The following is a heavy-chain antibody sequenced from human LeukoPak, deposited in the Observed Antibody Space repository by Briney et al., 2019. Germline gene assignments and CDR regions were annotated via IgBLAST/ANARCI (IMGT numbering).Heavy chain of an antibody. D-gene: IGHD2-15*01. Sequence: SETLSLTCTVSGGSISSYYWSWIRQPPGKGLEWIGRIYTSGSTNYNPSLKSRVTISVDTSKNQFSLKLSSVTAADTAVYYCASRYCSGGSCYNAFDIWGQGTMVTVSS. CDR1: GGSISSYY. V-gene: IGHV4-4*08. J-gene: IGHJ3*02. CDR3: ASRYCSGGSCYNAFDI. CDR2: IYTSGST.